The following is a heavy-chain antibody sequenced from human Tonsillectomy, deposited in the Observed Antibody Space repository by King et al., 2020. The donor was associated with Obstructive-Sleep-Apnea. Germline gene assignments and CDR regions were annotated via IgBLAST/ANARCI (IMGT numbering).Heavy chain of an antibody. Sequence: VQLVESGAEVKKPGSSVKVSCKASGGTFSSYAISWVRQAPGQGLEWMGGIIPIFGTANYAQKFQGRVMITADESTRTAYMELSSLRSEDTAVYYCAREGYCSGGSCRNYYYYGMDVWGQGTTVTVSS. CDR2: IIPIFGTA. V-gene: IGHV1-69*01. CDR3: AREGYCSGGSCRNYYYYGMDV. J-gene: IGHJ6*02. CDR1: GGTFSSYA. D-gene: IGHD2-15*01.